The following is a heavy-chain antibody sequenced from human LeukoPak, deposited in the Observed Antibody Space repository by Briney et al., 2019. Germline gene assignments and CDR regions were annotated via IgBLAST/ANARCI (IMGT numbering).Heavy chain of an antibody. Sequence: ASVKVSCKVSGYTLTELSMHWVRQAPGQGLEWMGIINPSGGSTSYAQKFQGRVTMTRDTSTSTVYMELSSLRSEDTAVYYCARDYAGPYGDYTDDAFDIWGQGTMVTVSS. V-gene: IGHV1-46*01. CDR3: ARDYAGPYGDYTDDAFDI. CDR2: INPSGGST. CDR1: GYTLTELS. J-gene: IGHJ3*02. D-gene: IGHD4-17*01.